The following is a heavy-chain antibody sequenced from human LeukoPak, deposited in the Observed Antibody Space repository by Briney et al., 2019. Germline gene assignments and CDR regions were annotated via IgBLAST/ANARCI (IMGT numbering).Heavy chain of an antibody. V-gene: IGHV1-2*02. Sequence: ASVKVSCKASGYTFTGYYMHWVRQAPGQGLEWMGWINPNSGGTNYAQKFQGRVTMTRGTSISTAYMELSRLRSDDTAVYYCAGDPVVDCGGDCYPFDYWGQGTLVTVSS. CDR3: AGDPVVDCGGDCYPFDY. CDR1: GYTFTGYY. J-gene: IGHJ4*02. D-gene: IGHD2-21*02. CDR2: INPNSGGT.